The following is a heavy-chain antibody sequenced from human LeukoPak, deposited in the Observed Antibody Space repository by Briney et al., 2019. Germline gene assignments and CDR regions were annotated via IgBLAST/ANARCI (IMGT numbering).Heavy chain of an antibody. CDR3: ARKNRRGQPGYYYMDA. Sequence: SETLSLTCTVSGGSISSYYWNWIRQPPGKGLEWIGYIYYSGSTNYNSSLKSRVIISVDTSKNQFSLKLSSVTAADTAVYYCARKNRRGQPGYYYMDAWGKGTTVTVSS. CDR2: IYYSGST. CDR1: GGSISSYY. D-gene: IGHD5-24*01. J-gene: IGHJ6*03. V-gene: IGHV4-59*01.